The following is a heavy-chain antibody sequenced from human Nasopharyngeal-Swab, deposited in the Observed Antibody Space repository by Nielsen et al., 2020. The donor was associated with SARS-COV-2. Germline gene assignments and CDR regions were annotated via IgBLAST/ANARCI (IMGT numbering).Heavy chain of an antibody. D-gene: IGHD3-3*01. J-gene: IGHJ6*02. Sequence: GSLRLSCAVYGGSFSGYYWSWIRQPPGKGLEWIGEINHSGSTNYNPSLKSRVTISVDTSKNQFSLKLSSVTAADTAVYYCARDNIWSGHYHVWGQGTTVTVSS. CDR3: ARDNIWSGHYHV. CDR1: GGSFSGYY. CDR2: INHSGST. V-gene: IGHV4-34*01.